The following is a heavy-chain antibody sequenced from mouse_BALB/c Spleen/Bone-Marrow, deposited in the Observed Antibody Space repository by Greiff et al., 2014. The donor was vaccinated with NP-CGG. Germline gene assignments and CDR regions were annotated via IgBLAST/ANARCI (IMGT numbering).Heavy chain of an antibody. CDR1: GFNIKDYF. Sequence: VQLQQSGAELVRPGALVKLSCKASGFNIKDYFMHWVKQRPEQGLEWIGWIDPENGNTIYDPKFQGKASMTADTSSNTAYLQLSSLTSEDTAVYYCARCNWDEYYAMDYWGQGTSVTVSS. D-gene: IGHD4-1*01. J-gene: IGHJ4*01. V-gene: IGHV14-1*02. CDR3: ARCNWDEYYAMDY. CDR2: IDPENGNT.